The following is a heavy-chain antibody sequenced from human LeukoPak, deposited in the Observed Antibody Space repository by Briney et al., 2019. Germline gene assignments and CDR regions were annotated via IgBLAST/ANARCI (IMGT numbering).Heavy chain of an antibody. D-gene: IGHD2-2*01. CDR3: AKGSPWSTEPAGVDF. Sequence: PGGSLRLSCAASGFTFSQSGMHWVRQAPGKGLEWVAFLRHDASKQYYADSVKGRFTISRDTSQNMLYLQMNSLRVDDTAVYYCAKGSPWSTEPAGVDFWAQGTLVTVSS. CDR1: GFTFSQSG. J-gene: IGHJ4*02. V-gene: IGHV3-30*02. CDR2: LRHDASKQ.